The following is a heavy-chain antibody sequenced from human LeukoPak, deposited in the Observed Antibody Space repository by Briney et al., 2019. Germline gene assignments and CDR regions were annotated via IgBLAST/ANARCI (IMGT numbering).Heavy chain of an antibody. CDR1: GDSISSWY. CDR2: IYTSGST. J-gene: IGHJ4*02. D-gene: IGHD6-13*01. Sequence: PSETLSLTCAVSGDSISSWYWSWIRQPPGKGLEWIGRIYTSGSTNYNPSLKSRVTMSVDTSKDQFSLKLSSVTAADTAVYYCARDLGIAAAGVTFYFDYWGQGTLVTVSS. V-gene: IGHV4-4*07. CDR3: ARDLGIAAAGVTFYFDY.